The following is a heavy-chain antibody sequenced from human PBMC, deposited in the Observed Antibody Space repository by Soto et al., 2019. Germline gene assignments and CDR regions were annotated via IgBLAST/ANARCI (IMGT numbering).Heavy chain of an antibody. CDR2: INPSGGST. CDR1: GYTFTSYY. J-gene: IGHJ4*02. Sequence: QVQLMQSGAEVKKPGASVKVSCKASGYTFTSYYMHWVRQAPGQGLEWMGIINPSGGSTSYAQKFQGRVTMTRDTSTSTVYMELSSLRSEDTAVYYCARGGIVVVTAILPIDYWGQGTLVTVSS. CDR3: ARGGIVVVTAILPIDY. D-gene: IGHD2-21*02. V-gene: IGHV1-46*01.